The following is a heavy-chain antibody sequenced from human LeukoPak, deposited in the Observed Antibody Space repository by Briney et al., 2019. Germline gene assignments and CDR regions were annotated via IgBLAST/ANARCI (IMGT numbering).Heavy chain of an antibody. V-gene: IGHV3-30*02. J-gene: IGHJ4*02. CDR2: IRHDGSKK. D-gene: IGHD5-24*01. CDR1: GFTFSSDG. CDR3: AKSGDGYRFDY. Sequence: GESLKISCAASGFTFSSDGMHWVRQAPGKGLEWVAFIRHDGSKKYYADSVKGRFTTSRDNSKNTLDLQMNSLRPEDTAVYYCAKSGDGYRFDYWGQGTLVTVSS.